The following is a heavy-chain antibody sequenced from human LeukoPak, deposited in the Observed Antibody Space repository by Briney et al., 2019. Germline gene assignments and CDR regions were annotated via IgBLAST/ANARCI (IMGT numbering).Heavy chain of an antibody. D-gene: IGHD1-14*01. J-gene: IGHJ4*02. V-gene: IGHV4-34*01. CDR1: GGSFSGYY. CDR3: ARGGRRTPYYFDY. CDR2: INHSGST. Sequence: SKTLSLTCAVYGGSFSGYYWSWIRQPPGKGLEWIGEINHSGSTNYNPSLKSRVTISVDTSKNQFSLKLSSVTAADTAVYYCARGGRRTPYYFDYWGQGTLVTVSS.